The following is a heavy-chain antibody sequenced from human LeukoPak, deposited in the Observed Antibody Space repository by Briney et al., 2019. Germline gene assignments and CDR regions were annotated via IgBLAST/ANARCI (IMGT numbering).Heavy chain of an antibody. CDR3: ATHGYNWYYFDS. CDR2: IYYSGST. Sequence: TSETLSLTCTVSGGSISSGDYYWSWIRQPPGKGLEWIGYIYYSGSTYYNPSLKSRVTISVDTSKNQFSLKLGSVTATDTAIYYCATHGYNWYYFDSWGQGTLVTVSS. V-gene: IGHV4-30-4*08. D-gene: IGHD5-24*01. CDR1: GGSISSGDYY. J-gene: IGHJ4*02.